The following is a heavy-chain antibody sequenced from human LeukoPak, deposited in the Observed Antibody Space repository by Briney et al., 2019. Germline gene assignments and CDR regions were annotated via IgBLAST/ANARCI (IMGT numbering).Heavy chain of an antibody. CDR3: ARRRQLAIDY. Sequence: PSETLSLTCTVSGGSIISSGHYWDWIPQPAGKGLEWIVSISYSGSTYYNPSLKSRVTISRDTSENQFSLKLSSVTAADTAVYYCARRRQLAIDYWGQETLVTVAS. CDR1: GGSIISSGHY. V-gene: IGHV4-39*01. CDR2: ISYSGST. D-gene: IGHD6-6*01. J-gene: IGHJ4*02.